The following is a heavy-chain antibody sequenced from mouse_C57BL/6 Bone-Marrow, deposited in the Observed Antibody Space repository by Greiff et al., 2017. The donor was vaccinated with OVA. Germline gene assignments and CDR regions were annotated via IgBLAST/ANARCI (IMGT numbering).Heavy chain of an antibody. CDR3: ARDGFITTVVAPFAY. CDR2: SRNKANDYTT. Sequence: EVMLVESGGGLVQSGRSLRLSCATSGFTFSDFYMEWVRQAPGKGLEWIAASRNKANDYTTEYSASVKGRFIVSRDTSQSILYLQMNALRAEDTAIYYCARDGFITTVVAPFAYWGQGTLVTVSA. J-gene: IGHJ3*01. CDR1: GFTFSDFY. V-gene: IGHV7-1*01. D-gene: IGHD1-1*01.